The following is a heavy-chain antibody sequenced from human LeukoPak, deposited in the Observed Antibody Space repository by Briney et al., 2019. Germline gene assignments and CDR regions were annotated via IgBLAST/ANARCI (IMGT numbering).Heavy chain of an antibody. CDR1: GFTFSSYA. V-gene: IGHV3-23*01. Sequence: GGSLRLSCAASGFTFSSYAMSWVRQAPGKGLEWVSDISGGGGSTYYADSVKGRFTISRDNSKNTLYLQTNSLRAEDTAVYYCAKSNYGDYGAPFDIWGQGTMVTVSS. J-gene: IGHJ3*02. D-gene: IGHD4-17*01. CDR3: AKSNYGDYGAPFDI. CDR2: ISGGGGST.